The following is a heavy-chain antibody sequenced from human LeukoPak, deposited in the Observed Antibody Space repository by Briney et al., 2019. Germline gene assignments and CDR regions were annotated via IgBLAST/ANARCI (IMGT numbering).Heavy chain of an antibody. V-gene: IGHV4-34*01. CDR1: GGSFSGYY. J-gene: IGHJ4*02. D-gene: IGHD2-21*02. CDR3: ARGPLIVVVTATAYYFDY. Sequence: NPSETLSLTCAVYGGSFSGYYWSWIRQPPGKGLEWIGEINHSGSTNYNPSLKSRVTISVDTSKNQFSLKLSSVTAADTAVYYCARGPLIVVVTATAYYFDYWGQGTLVTVSS. CDR2: INHSGST.